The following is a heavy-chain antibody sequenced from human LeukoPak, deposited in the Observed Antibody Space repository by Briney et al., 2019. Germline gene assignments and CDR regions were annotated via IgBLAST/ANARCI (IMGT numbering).Heavy chain of an antibody. CDR2: IRQDGREE. V-gene: IGHV3-7*01. Sequence: GGSLRLSCAAAGFTFNSYWMSWVRQAPGKGLEWVTNIRQDGREEHYVDSVKGRLTISRDNAKNLLYLQMNSLRVEDTAVYYCAGGPGFLIDCWGQGTLVTVSS. D-gene: IGHD3-3*01. J-gene: IGHJ4*02. CDR3: AGGPGFLIDC. CDR1: GFTFNSYW.